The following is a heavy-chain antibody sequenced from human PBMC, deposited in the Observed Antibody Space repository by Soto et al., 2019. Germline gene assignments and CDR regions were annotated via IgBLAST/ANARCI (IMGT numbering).Heavy chain of an antibody. CDR1: GGSISSGDYY. J-gene: IGHJ5*02. CDR2: IYYSGST. Sequence: PSETLSLTCTVSGGSISSGDYYWSWIRQPPGKGLEWIGYIYYSGSTYYNPSLKSRVTISVDTSKNQFSLKLSSVTAADTAVYYCASSAPAITMTFDPWGQGTLVTVSS. CDR3: ASSAPAITMTFDP. V-gene: IGHV4-30-4*01. D-gene: IGHD3-22*01.